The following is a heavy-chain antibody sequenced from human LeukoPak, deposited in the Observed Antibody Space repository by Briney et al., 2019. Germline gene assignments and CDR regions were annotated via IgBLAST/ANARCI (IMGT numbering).Heavy chain of an antibody. D-gene: IGHD3-3*01. V-gene: IGHV3-15*01. Sequence: EGSLRLSCAASGFTFSNAWMSWVRQAPGKGLEWVGRIKSKTDGGTTDYAAPVKGRFTISRDDSKNMLYLQMNSLKTEDTAVYYCRVITTSIDYWGQGTLVTVSS. CDR3: RVITTSIDY. CDR2: IKSKTDGGTT. CDR1: GFTFSNAW. J-gene: IGHJ4*02.